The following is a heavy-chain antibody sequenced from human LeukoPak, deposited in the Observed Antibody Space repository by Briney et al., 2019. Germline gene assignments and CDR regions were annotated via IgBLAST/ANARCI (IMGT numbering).Heavy chain of an antibody. J-gene: IGHJ4*02. CDR2: ISSSSSYI. Sequence: GGSLRLSCAASGFTFSSYNMNWVRQAPGKGLEWVSSISSSSSYIYYADSVKGRFTISRDNAKNSLYLQMNSLRAEDTAVYYCTTDVPPRYIAVAGIDWGQGTLVTVSS. D-gene: IGHD6-19*01. CDR1: GFTFSSYN. V-gene: IGHV3-21*01. CDR3: TTDVPPRYIAVAGID.